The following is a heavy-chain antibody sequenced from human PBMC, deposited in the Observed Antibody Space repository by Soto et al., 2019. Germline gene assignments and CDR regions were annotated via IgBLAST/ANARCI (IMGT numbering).Heavy chain of an antibody. CDR3: AKDIVDTIGPGDYYYGMDV. Sequence: QVQLVESGGGVVQPGRSLRLSCAASGFTFSSYGMHWVRQAPGKWLEWVAVISYDGCKKYYADSVKGRFTISKDNSKNPLYLQMNSLRAEDTAVYYCAKDIVDTIGPGDYYYGMDVWGRGTTVTVSS. V-gene: IGHV3-30*18. D-gene: IGHD5-12*01. CDR1: GFTFSSYG. CDR2: ISYDGCKK. J-gene: IGHJ6*02.